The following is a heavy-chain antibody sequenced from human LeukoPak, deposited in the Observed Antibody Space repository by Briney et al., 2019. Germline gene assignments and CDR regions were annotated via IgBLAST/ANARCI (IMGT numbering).Heavy chain of an antibody. V-gene: IGHV3-74*01. CDR3: TRRVDATRWYDP. CDR1: GFSFSTYW. Sequence: GGSLRLSCAASGFSFSTYWIHWVRQAPGEGLLWGSRINGDGSTTNYADSVKSRFTISRDNAKNTLYLQMNSLRAEDTAVYYCTRRVDATRWYDPWGQGTLVTVSS. CDR2: INGDGSTT. J-gene: IGHJ5*02. D-gene: IGHD2-15*01.